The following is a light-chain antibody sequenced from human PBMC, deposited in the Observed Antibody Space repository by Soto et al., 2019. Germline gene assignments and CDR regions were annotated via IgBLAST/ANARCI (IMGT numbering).Light chain of an antibody. CDR3: QHSYSTPRT. Sequence: DIQMTQSASSLSASVGDRVTITCRASQSISSYLNWYQQKPGKAPKLLIYAASSLQSGVPSRFSGSGSGTDFTLTISSLQPEDFATYYCQHSYSTPRTFGQGTKLEIK. CDR1: QSISSY. V-gene: IGKV1-39*01. CDR2: AAS. J-gene: IGKJ2*01.